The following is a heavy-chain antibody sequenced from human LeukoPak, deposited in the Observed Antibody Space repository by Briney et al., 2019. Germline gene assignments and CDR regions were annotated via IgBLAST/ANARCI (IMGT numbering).Heavy chain of an antibody. Sequence: SETLSLTCTVSGGSISSSSYYWGWIRQPPGKGLEWIGSIYYSGSTYYNPSLKSRVTISVDTSKNQFSLKLSSVTAADTAVYYCARGGPLHFYGDYIYRSSRPGYYMDVWGKGTTVTVSS. CDR3: ARGGPLHFYGDYIYRSSRPGYYMDV. V-gene: IGHV4-39*07. CDR1: GGSISSSSYY. CDR2: IYYSGST. D-gene: IGHD4-17*01. J-gene: IGHJ6*03.